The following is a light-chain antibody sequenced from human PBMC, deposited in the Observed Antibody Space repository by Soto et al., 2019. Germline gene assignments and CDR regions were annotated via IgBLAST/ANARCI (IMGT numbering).Light chain of an antibody. CDR3: AAWDDSLIGHV. CDR2: XXX. Sequence: QSVLTQPPSASGTPGQRVTISCSGSSFNIGSNTVNWYQQLPGTAPKLXIXXXXXXXXXXXXRFSGSKSGTSAXLXISGLXXXXXXXXXXAAWDDSLIGHVFGTGTKVTVL. CDR1: SFNIGSNT. V-gene: IGLV1-44*01. J-gene: IGLJ1*01.